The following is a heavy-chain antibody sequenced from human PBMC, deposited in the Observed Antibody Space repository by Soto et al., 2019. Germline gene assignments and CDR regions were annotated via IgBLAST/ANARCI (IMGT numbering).Heavy chain of an antibody. CDR3: ARTRGFLEWPVLLRENYYYYYGMDV. V-gene: IGHV3-21*01. CDR2: ISSSSSYI. Sequence: GGSLRLSCAASGFTFDDYAMHWVRQAPGKGLEWVSSISSSSSYIYYADSVKGRFTISRDNAKNSLYLQMNSLRAEDTAVYYCARTRGFLEWPVLLRENYYYYYGMDVWGQGTTVTVSS. D-gene: IGHD3-3*01. CDR1: GFTFDDYA. J-gene: IGHJ6*02.